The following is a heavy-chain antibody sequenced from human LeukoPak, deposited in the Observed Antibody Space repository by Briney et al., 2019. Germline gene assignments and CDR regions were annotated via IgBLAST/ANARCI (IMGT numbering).Heavy chain of an antibody. D-gene: IGHD1-26*01. CDR2: ISSSGHTI. J-gene: IGHJ4*02. CDR3: ARDSAELDY. V-gene: IGHV3-11*04. Sequence: PGGSLRLSCAASGFTFSDYYMSWIRQAPGKGLEWVSYISSSGHTIYYADSVKGRFTISRDNAKNSLYLQMSSLTAEDTALYYCARDSAELDYWGQGTLVTVSS. CDR1: GFTFSDYY.